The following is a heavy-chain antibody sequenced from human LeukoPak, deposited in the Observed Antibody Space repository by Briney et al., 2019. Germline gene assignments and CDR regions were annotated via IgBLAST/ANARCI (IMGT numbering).Heavy chain of an antibody. J-gene: IGHJ5*02. CDR3: ARTDPITMVRGTNWFDP. CDR2: INPNSGGT. CDR1: GYTFTGYY. V-gene: IGHV1-2*02. D-gene: IGHD3-10*01. Sequence: GASVKVSCKASGYTFTGYYMHWVRQAPGQGLEWMGWINPNSGGTNYAQKLQGRVTMTTDTSTSTAYMELRSLRSDDTAVYYCARTDPITMVRGTNWFDPWGQGTLVTVSS.